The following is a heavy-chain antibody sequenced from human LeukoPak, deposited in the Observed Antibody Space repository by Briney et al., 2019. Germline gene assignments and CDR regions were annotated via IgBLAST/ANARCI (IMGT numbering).Heavy chain of an antibody. CDR2: MYYSVTT. CDR3: ARHPPRDGSAFDY. J-gene: IGHJ4*02. CDR1: GGSISSGSYS. Sequence: PTESLSLTCTVSGGSISSGSYSWGWIRQPPGKGLEWIASMYYSVTTFYSPSLKSRVTISVDTSKNQLSLKLGSVTAADTAVYYCARHPPRDGSAFDYWGQGTLVTVSS. V-gene: IGHV4-39*01.